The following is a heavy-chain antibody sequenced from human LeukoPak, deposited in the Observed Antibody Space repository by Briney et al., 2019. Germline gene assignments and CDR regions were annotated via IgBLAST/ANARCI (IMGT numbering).Heavy chain of an antibody. CDR2: MNPNSGNT. D-gene: IGHD6-6*01. CDR3: ARPASSIAARPDYYYYMDV. J-gene: IGHJ6*03. Sequence: GASVKVSCKASGYTFTSYDINWVRQATGQGLEWLGWMNPNSGNTGYAQKFQGRVTITADESTSTAYMELSSLRSEDTAVYYCARPASSIAARPDYYYYMDVWGRGTTVTVSS. V-gene: IGHV1-8*01. CDR1: GYTFTSYD.